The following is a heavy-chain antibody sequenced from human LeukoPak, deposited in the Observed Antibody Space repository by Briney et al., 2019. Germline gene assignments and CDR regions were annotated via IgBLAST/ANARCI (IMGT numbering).Heavy chain of an antibody. CDR2: MNPNSGNT. CDR3: ARFGDPYWYFDL. Sequence: ASVKVSCKVFGYSFTSYDINWVRQATGQGLEWMGWMNPNSGNTGYAQKFQGRVTMTRNTSISTAYMELNSLKSEDTAVYYCARFGDPYWYFDLWGRGTLVIVSS. CDR1: GYSFTSYD. D-gene: IGHD3-10*01. J-gene: IGHJ2*01. V-gene: IGHV1-8*01.